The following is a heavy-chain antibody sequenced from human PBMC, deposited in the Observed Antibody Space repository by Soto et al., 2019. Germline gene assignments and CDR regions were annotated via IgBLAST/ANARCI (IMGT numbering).Heavy chain of an antibody. Sequence: QVQLVQSGAEVKKPGSSVKVSCKASGGTFSSYAISWVRQAPGQGLEWMGGIIPIFGTANYAQKFQGRVRITADESTCTADMELSSLRSEDTAVYYCARETDYYDSSGSRNGFDPWGQGTLVTVSS. CDR3: ARETDYYDSSGSRNGFDP. J-gene: IGHJ5*02. CDR1: GGTFSSYA. CDR2: IIPIFGTA. D-gene: IGHD3-22*01. V-gene: IGHV1-69*12.